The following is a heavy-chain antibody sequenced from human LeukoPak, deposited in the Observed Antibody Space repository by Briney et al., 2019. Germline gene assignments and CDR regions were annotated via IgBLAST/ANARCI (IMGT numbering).Heavy chain of an antibody. Sequence: SQTLSLTCAISGDSVSSNSAAWNWIRQSPSRGLEWLGRTVYRSKWYYDYAVSVQSRITINADTSKNQFSLHLNSATPGDTAVYYCARSTALVGDDWVDPWGQGTLVTVSS. J-gene: IGHJ5*02. CDR2: TVYRSKWYY. CDR3: ARSTALVGDDWVDP. V-gene: IGHV6-1*01. CDR1: GDSVSSNSAA. D-gene: IGHD2-21*01.